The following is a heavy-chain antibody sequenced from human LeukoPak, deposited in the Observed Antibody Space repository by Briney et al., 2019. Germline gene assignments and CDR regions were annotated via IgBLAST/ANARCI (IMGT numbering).Heavy chain of an antibody. Sequence: GGSLRLSCAASGFTFSTYAMTWVRQAPGKGLEWFSAISGSGGNTYYADSVKGRFTISRDSYKNILYLQMNSLRAEDAAVYYCAKAPVTTCSGAYCYPFDYWGQGTLVTVSS. CDR2: ISGSGGNT. D-gene: IGHD2-15*01. J-gene: IGHJ4*02. CDR3: AKAPVTTCSGAYCYPFDY. CDR1: GFTFSTYA. V-gene: IGHV3-23*01.